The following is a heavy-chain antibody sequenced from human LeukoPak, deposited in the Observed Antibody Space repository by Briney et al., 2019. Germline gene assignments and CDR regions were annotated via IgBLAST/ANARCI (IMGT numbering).Heavy chain of an antibody. V-gene: IGHV4-34*01. J-gene: IGHJ3*02. CDR2: INHSGST. Sequence: SSETLSLTCAVYGGSFSGYYWSWIRQPPGKGLEWIGEINHSGSTNYNPSLKSRVTISVDTSKNQFSLKLSSVTAADTAVYYCARAWINKKNDAFDIWGQGTMVTVSS. CDR3: ARAWINKKNDAFDI. CDR1: GGSFSGYY. D-gene: IGHD5-12*01.